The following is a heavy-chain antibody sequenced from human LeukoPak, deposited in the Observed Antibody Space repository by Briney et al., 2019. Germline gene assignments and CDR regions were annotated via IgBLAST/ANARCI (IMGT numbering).Heavy chain of an antibody. CDR1: GYTFTDYY. J-gene: IGHJ4*02. CDR2: INANSGDT. CDR3: ARDAISRGIIDY. Sequence: ASVKVSCKASGYTFTDYYIHWVRQAPGQGLEWMGWINANSGDTNYAQKFQGRGSMTRDTSMNTAYMELSRLRYDDTAVYWCARDAISRGIIDYWGQGTMVTVSS. D-gene: IGHD3-10*01. V-gene: IGHV1-2*02.